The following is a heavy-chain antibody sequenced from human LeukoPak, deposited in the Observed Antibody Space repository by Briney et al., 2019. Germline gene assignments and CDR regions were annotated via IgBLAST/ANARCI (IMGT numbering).Heavy chain of an antibody. J-gene: IGHJ4*02. Sequence: GGSLRLSCAASGFTFSSYGMHWVRQAPGKGLEWVAVISYDGSNKYYADSVKGRFTISRDNSKNTLYLQMNSLRAEDTAVYYRAKDYGGPAAIDDYWGQGTLVTVSS. CDR3: AKDYGGPAAIDDY. V-gene: IGHV3-30*18. CDR1: GFTFSSYG. CDR2: ISYDGSNK. D-gene: IGHD2-2*01.